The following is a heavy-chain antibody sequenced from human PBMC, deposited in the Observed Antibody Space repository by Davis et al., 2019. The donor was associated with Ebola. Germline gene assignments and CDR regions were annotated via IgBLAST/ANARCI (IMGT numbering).Heavy chain of an antibody. CDR3: ARREAGSNWSVDY. CDR1: GFTFDDYA. D-gene: IGHD6-13*01. Sequence: SLKISCAASGFTFDDYAMHWVRQAPGKGLEWVSGISWNSGSIGYADSVKGRFTISRDSAKNSLYLQMNSLRAEETAVYYCARREAGSNWSVDYWGQGTLVTVSS. J-gene: IGHJ4*02. V-gene: IGHV3-9*01. CDR2: ISWNSGSI.